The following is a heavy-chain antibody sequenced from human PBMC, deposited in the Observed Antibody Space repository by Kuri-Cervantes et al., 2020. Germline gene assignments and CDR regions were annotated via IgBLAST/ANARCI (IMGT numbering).Heavy chain of an antibody. Sequence: SETLSLTCTVSGGSISSYYWSWIRQPPGKGLEWIGYIYYSGSTNYNPSLKSRVTISVDTSKNQFSLKLSSVTAADTAVYYCARAPRRQDAFDIRGQGTMVTVSS. CDR1: GGSISSYY. D-gene: IGHD1-14*01. CDR2: IYYSGST. J-gene: IGHJ3*02. V-gene: IGHV4-59*01. CDR3: ARAPRRQDAFDI.